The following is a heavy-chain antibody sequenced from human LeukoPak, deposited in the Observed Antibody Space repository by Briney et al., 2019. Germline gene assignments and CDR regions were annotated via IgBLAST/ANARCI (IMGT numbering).Heavy chain of an antibody. Sequence: GALRLSCAASGFTFSSYAMHWVRQAPGKGLEWVAVISYDGSNKYYADSVKGRFTISRDNSKNTLYLQMNSLRAEDTAVYYCARDGDLDYWGQGTLVTVSS. CDR1: GFTFSSYA. J-gene: IGHJ4*02. V-gene: IGHV3-30*04. D-gene: IGHD7-27*01. CDR2: ISYDGSNK. CDR3: ARDGDLDY.